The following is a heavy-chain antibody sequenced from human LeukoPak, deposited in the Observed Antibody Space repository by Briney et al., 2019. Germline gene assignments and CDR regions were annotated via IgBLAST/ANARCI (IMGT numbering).Heavy chain of an antibody. D-gene: IGHD3-3*01. CDR1: GFTFSSYA. V-gene: IGHV3-23*01. CDR3: AKGPNYDFWSGFEEDYYYMDV. J-gene: IGHJ6*03. CDR2: ICGSGGVT. Sequence: GGSLRLSCAASGFTFSSYAMSCVRQAPGKGLEWVSAICGSGGVTYYADSVKGRLTISKDNSKNTLYLQMNSLRAEDTAVYYCAKGPNYDFWSGFEEDYYYMDVWGEGTTVTVSS.